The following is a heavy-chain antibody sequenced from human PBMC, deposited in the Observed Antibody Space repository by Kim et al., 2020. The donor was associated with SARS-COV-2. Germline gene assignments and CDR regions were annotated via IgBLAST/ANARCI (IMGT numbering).Heavy chain of an antibody. CDR3: TSNGLWFGEPPF. Sequence: DYAAPVKGRITISRDDSKNTLYLQMNSLKTEDTAVYYCTSNGLWFGEPPFWGQGTLVTVSS. D-gene: IGHD3-10*01. V-gene: IGHV3-15*01. J-gene: IGHJ4*02.